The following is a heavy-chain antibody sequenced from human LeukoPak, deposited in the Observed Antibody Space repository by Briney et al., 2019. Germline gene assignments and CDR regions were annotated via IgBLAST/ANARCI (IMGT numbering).Heavy chain of an antibody. CDR3: ARDHGYQRVFDY. V-gene: IGHV4-39*07. D-gene: IGHD2-2*03. Sequence: SETLSLTCSVSGVSISSGSNYWGWIRQPPGKTLEWIGSIYSRGNTYYNPSLKSRVIILIDTAKNHFSLNLSSVTAADTAVYYCARDHGYQRVFDYWGQGTLVTVSS. J-gene: IGHJ4*02. CDR2: IYSRGNT. CDR1: GVSISSGSNY.